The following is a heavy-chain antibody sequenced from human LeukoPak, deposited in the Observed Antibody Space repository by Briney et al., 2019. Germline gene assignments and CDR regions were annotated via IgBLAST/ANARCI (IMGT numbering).Heavy chain of an antibody. D-gene: IGHD1-1*01. CDR3: ARDHNWAFDF. Sequence: GGSPRLSCAASGFTFSVYPMNWVRQAPGKGLEWLSNIRDSGAEMYYADSVKGRFTITRDNAKNSLYLQMDGLRVEDTAVYFCARDHNWAFDFWGQGTLVTVSS. V-gene: IGHV3-48*01. CDR2: IRDSGAEM. J-gene: IGHJ4*02. CDR1: GFTFSVYP.